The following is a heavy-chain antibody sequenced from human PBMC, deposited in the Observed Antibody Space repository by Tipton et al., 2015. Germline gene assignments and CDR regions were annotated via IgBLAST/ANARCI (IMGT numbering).Heavy chain of an antibody. J-gene: IGHJ4*02. CDR3: ARVQYSDFSFDY. Sequence: TLSLTCTVSGGSISSSSYYWGWIRQPPGKGLEWIGSIYYSGSTYYNPSLKSRATISVDTSKSQFSLNLTSVTAADTAVHYCARVQYSDFSFDYWGQGTLVTVSS. D-gene: IGHD3-3*01. V-gene: IGHV4-39*07. CDR2: IYYSGST. CDR1: GGSISSSSYY.